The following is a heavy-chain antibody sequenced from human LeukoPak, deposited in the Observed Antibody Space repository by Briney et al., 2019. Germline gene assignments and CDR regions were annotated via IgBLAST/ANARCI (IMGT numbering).Heavy chain of an antibody. CDR3: ARGTTGTTSEPDYYGMDV. Sequence: ASVKVSCKVSGYTLTELSMHWVRQAPGQGLEWMGWINPNSGGTNYAQKFQGRFTMTRDTSISTAYMELSRLRSDDTAVYYCARGTTGTTSEPDYYGMDVWGQGTTVTVSS. D-gene: IGHD1-1*01. J-gene: IGHJ6*02. CDR2: INPNSGGT. CDR1: GYTLTELS. V-gene: IGHV1-2*02.